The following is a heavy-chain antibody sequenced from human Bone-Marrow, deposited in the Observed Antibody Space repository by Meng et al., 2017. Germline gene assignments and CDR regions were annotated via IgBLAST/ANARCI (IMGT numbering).Heavy chain of an antibody. D-gene: IGHD3-3*01. CDR2: ISYDGSNK. V-gene: IGHV3-30*01. CDR3: ARVEKNYDFWGGYSDYYYGMDV. J-gene: IGHJ6*02. Sequence: GGSLRLSCAASGFTFSSYAMHWGRQAPGKGLEWVAVISYDGSNKYYADSVKGRFTISRDNSKNTLYLQMNSLRAEDTTVYYCARVEKNYDFWGGYSDYYYGMDVWGQGTTVTVSS. CDR1: GFTFSSYA.